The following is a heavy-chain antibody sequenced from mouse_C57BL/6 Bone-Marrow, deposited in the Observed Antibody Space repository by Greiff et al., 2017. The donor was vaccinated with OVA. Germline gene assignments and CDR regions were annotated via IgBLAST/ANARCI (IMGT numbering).Heavy chain of an antibody. CDR3: ARGCYYDYDGGAWFAY. V-gene: IGHV1-18*01. D-gene: IGHD2-4*01. CDR1: GYTFTDYN. J-gene: IGHJ3*01. Sequence: EVQLQQSGPELAKPGASVKISCKASGYTFTDYNMDWVKQSHGKSLEWIGDINSNNGGTIYNQKFKGKATLTVDKSSSTAYMELSSLTSEDTAVYYSARGCYYDYDGGAWFAYWGQGTLVTVSA. CDR2: INSNNGGT.